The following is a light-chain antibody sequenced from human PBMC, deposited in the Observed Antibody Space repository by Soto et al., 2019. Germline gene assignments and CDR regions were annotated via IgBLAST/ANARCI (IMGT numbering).Light chain of an antibody. V-gene: IGKV1-33*01. CDR1: QDISDY. CDR2: DAS. J-gene: IGKJ2*01. CDR3: QQYDSVHPRYT. Sequence: DVQMTQSPSSLSASVGDRVTITCQASQDISDYLNWYQQKPGQAPKLLSYDASNLGTGVPSRFSGSGSGTDFTFTISSLEPEDFASCFCQQYDSVHPRYTFGQGTKLDLK.